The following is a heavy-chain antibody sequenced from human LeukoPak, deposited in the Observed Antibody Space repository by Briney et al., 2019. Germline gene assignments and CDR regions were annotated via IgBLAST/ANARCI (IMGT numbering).Heavy chain of an antibody. CDR2: IYYSGGT. J-gene: IGHJ4*02. V-gene: IGHV4-59*01. Sequence: SETLSLTCTVSGGSISSYYWSWIRQPPGKGLEWIGYIYYSGGTNYNPSLKSRVTISVDTSKNQFSLKLSSVTAADTAVYYCARVWHYDFWSGYYFDYWGQGTLVTVSS. D-gene: IGHD3-3*01. CDR3: ARVWHYDFWSGYYFDY. CDR1: GGSISSYY.